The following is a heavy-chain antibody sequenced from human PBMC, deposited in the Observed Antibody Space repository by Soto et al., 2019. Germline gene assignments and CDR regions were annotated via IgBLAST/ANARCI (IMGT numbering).Heavy chain of an antibody. D-gene: IGHD6-13*01. Sequence: QVQLVQSGAEVKKPGASVKVSCKASGYTFTSYAMHWVRQAPGQRLEWMGWINAGNGNTKYSQRFQGRVTITRDTSASTAYMELSSLRSEDTDVYYCASDYVGSSCGDYYSYYGMDVWGQGTTVTVSS. CDR1: GYTFTSYA. CDR3: ASDYVGSSCGDYYSYYGMDV. J-gene: IGHJ6*02. V-gene: IGHV1-3*01. CDR2: INAGNGNT.